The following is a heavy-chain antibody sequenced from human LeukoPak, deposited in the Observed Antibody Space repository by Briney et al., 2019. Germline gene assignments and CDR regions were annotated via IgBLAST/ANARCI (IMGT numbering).Heavy chain of an antibody. J-gene: IGHJ3*02. Sequence: SGPTLVNPTQTLTLTCTFSGFSLSTSGVGVGWIRQPPGKALEWLALIYWNDDKRHSPSLKSRLTITKDTSKNQVVLTMTNMDPVDTATYYCAHRNTTGDAFDIWGQGTMVTVSS. V-gene: IGHV2-5*01. CDR1: GFSLSTSGVG. CDR3: AHRNTTGDAFDI. CDR2: IYWNDDK. D-gene: IGHD1-1*01.